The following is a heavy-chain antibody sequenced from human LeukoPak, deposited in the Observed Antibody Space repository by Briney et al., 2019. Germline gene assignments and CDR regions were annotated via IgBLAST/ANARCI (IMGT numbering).Heavy chain of an antibody. CDR1: GFTFSAYD. CDR3: ARDDASTARASGMDV. Sequence: GGSLRLSCAASGFTFSAYDMNWVRQAPGKGLEWVSYISRDSAFVYYADSVKGRLTISRDNAKNSLYLQMESLIGEDTAVYYCARDDASTARASGMDVWGIGTTVTVSS. D-gene: IGHD6-6*01. J-gene: IGHJ6*04. CDR2: ISRDSAFV. V-gene: IGHV3-21*01.